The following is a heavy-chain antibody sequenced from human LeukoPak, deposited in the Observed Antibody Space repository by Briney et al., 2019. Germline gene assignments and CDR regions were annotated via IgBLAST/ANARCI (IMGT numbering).Heavy chain of an antibody. V-gene: IGHV3-23*01. J-gene: IGHJ4*02. CDR1: GVTFSSYG. D-gene: IGHD6-6*01. CDR3: AKRVPYSSSSVYFDY. CDR2: ISDSGSDT. Sequence: GGSLRLSCAASGVTFSSYGMSWVRQAPGKGLEWVSAISDSGSDTYYADSVKGRFTISRDNSKNTLYLQMNSLRADDTAVYYCAKRVPYSSSSVYFDYWGQGTLVTVSS.